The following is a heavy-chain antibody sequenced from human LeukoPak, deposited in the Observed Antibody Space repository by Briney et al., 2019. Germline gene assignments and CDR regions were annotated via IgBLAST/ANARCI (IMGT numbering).Heavy chain of an antibody. Sequence: ASVKVSCKASGFTFTSSAVQWVRQARGRRLEWIGWIVVGSGNTNYAQKFQERVTITRDMSTSTAYMELSSLRSEDTAVYYCAADMVRDQDYYGMDVWGQGTTVTVSS. J-gene: IGHJ6*02. CDR1: GFTFTSSA. CDR3: AADMVRDQDYYGMDV. V-gene: IGHV1-58*01. D-gene: IGHD3-10*01. CDR2: IVVGSGNT.